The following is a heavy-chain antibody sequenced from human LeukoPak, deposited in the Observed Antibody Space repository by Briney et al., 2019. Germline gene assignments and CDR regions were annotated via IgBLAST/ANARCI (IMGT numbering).Heavy chain of an antibody. D-gene: IGHD3-9*01. CDR3: VKGPEYNILTGYKKNHGLDI. CDR1: GLTFSRFG. V-gene: IGHV3-30*02. J-gene: IGHJ3*02. CDR2: TRFDEKNR. Sequence: GGSLRLSCGVSGLTFSRFGMHWVRQAPGKGLDWVTFTRFDEKNRNFSDSVKGRFSVSRDNSKNTLYLHMRSLRPEDTAVYYCVKGPEYNILTGYKKNHGLDIWGQGTMVTVSS.